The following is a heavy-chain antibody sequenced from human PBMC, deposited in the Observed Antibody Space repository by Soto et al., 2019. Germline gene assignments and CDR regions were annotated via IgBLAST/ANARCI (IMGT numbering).Heavy chain of an antibody. CDR1: GYTLTELS. V-gene: IGHV1-24*01. Sequence: ASVKVSCKVSGYTLTELSMHWVRQAPGKGLEWMGGFDPEDGETIYAQKFQGRVTMTEDTSTDTAYMELSSLRSEDTAVYYCATVFSEYSSSWFRFDPWGQGTLVTVS. J-gene: IGHJ5*02. D-gene: IGHD6-13*01. CDR3: ATVFSEYSSSWFRFDP. CDR2: FDPEDGET.